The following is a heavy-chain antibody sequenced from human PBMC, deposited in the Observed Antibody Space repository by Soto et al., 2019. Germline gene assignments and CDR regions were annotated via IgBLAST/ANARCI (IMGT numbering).Heavy chain of an antibody. D-gene: IGHD3-10*01. V-gene: IGHV3-74*03. CDR3: AREGSLGLDV. CDR2: INGDGASL. J-gene: IGHJ6*02. Sequence: EVQLEEAGGGFVQPGGSLRVSCSGSGFIFSSFWMHWVRQGPGKGLEWVSRINGDGASLAYAESVKGRFSISRDNVKNTLHLQMNSLGVDDTAVYFCAREGSLGLDVWGRGTTVTVSS. CDR1: GFIFSSFW.